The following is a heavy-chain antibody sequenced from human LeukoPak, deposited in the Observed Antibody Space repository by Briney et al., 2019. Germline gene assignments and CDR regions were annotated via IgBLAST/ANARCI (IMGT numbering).Heavy chain of an antibody. Sequence: PGGSLRLSCAASGFTFSSYAMHWVRQAPGKGPEWVAVISYDGSNKYYADSVKGRFTISRDNSKNTLYLQMNSLRAEDTAVYYCARDECGGDCPLDVWGQGTTVTVSS. CDR2: ISYDGSNK. D-gene: IGHD2-21*02. CDR3: ARDECGGDCPLDV. CDR1: GFTFSSYA. J-gene: IGHJ6*02. V-gene: IGHV3-30-3*01.